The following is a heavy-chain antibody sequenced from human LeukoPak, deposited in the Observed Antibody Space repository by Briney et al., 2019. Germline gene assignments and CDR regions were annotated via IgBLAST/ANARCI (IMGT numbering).Heavy chain of an antibody. J-gene: IGHJ4*02. CDR1: GGSFSGYY. V-gene: IGHV4-34*01. CDR3: ARGRVVQGVTYYPFDY. Sequence: PSETLSLTCGVYGGSFSGYYWSWIRQPPGKGLEWIGEINHSGSTNYNPSLKSRVTMSLDTSKNQFSLKLSSVTAADTAVYYCARGRVVQGVTYYPFDYWGQGTLATVSS. D-gene: IGHD3-10*01. CDR2: INHSGST.